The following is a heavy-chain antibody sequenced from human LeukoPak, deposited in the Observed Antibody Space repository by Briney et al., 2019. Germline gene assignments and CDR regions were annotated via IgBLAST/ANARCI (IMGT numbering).Heavy chain of an antibody. CDR3: ARLSSGWYEGDAFDI. CDR1: GFTFSSYT. CDR2: IKQDGSEK. D-gene: IGHD6-19*01. V-gene: IGHV3-7*01. J-gene: IGHJ3*02. Sequence: GGSLRLSCAASGFTFSSYTINWVRQAPGKGLEWVANIKQDGSEKYYVDSVKGRFTISRDNAKNSLYLQMNSLRAEDTAVYYCARLSSGWYEGDAFDIWGQGTMVTVSS.